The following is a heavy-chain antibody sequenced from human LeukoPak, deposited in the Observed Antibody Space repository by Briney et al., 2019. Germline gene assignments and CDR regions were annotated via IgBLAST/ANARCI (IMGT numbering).Heavy chain of an antibody. V-gene: IGHV3-7*01. Sequence: GGSLRLSCAASGFTFSSYWMGWVRQAPGKGLEWVANIKQDGSEKYYVDSVKGRFTISRDNAKNSLYLQMNSLRAEDTAVYYCARDDGGVGATIDYWGQGTLVTVSS. CDR2: IKQDGSEK. CDR3: ARDDGGVGATIDY. CDR1: GFTFSSYW. J-gene: IGHJ4*02. D-gene: IGHD1-26*01.